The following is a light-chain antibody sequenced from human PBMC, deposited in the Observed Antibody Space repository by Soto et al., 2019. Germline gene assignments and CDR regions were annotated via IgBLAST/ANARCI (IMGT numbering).Light chain of an antibody. V-gene: IGLV2-23*03. J-gene: IGLJ1*01. Sequence: QSVLTQPASVSLSPGQSITISCTGTSSDVGSYNLVSWYQQHPGKAPKLMIYEGSKRPSGVSNRVSGSKSGNTASLTISGLQAEDEADYYCCSYAGSSTLLYVFGTGTKVTVL. CDR2: EGS. CDR3: CSYAGSSTLLYV. CDR1: SSDVGSYNL.